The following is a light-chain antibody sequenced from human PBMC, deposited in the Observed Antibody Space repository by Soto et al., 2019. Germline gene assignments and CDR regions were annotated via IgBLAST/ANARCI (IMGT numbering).Light chain of an antibody. Sequence: EIVLTQSPATLSLSPGERATLSCMASQSISIYLAWYQQKPGQAPRLLIYDVFNRATGIPARFSGSGSGTDFTLTISSLEPEDFAVYYCQQRSNWPPEITFGQGTRLEIK. CDR2: DVF. V-gene: IGKV3-11*01. J-gene: IGKJ5*01. CDR1: QSISIY. CDR3: QQRSNWPPEIT.